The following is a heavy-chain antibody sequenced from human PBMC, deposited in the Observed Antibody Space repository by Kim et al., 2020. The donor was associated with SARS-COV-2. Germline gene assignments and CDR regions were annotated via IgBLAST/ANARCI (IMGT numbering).Heavy chain of an antibody. V-gene: IGHV1-8*01. J-gene: IGHJ4*02. CDR1: GYTFTSYD. CDR2: MNPNSGNT. D-gene: IGHD3-22*01. CDR3: ARGFYDSSGYYYGASWYYFDY. Sequence: ASVKVSCKASGYTFTSYDINWVRQATGQGLEWMGWMNPNSGNTGYAQKFQGRVTMTRNTSISTAYMELSSLRSEDTAVYYCARGFYDSSGYYYGASWYYFDYWGQGTLVTVSS.